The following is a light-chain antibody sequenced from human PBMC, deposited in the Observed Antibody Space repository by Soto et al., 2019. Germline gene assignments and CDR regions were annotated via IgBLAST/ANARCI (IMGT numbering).Light chain of an antibody. V-gene: IGKV1-39*01. J-gene: IGKJ3*01. CDR1: QSISSW. CDR2: AAS. CDR3: QPSYSTPFT. Sequence: DIQMTQSPSSLSASVGDRVAITCRASQSISSWLAWYQQKPGKAPKLLIYAASSLQSGVTSRFSGSGSGTDFTLTISSLQPEDFATYYCQPSYSTPFTFGPGTKVDIK.